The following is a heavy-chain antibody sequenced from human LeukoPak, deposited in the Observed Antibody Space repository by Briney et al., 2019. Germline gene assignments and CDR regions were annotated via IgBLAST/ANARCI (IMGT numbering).Heavy chain of an antibody. CDR3: AKGAGSNWFDP. Sequence: GGSLRLSCAASGFTFSTYAMSWVRQAPGKGLEWISAISATGNSMYYTDSVKGRFTISRDNSKNTLYLQMNSLRAEDTAIYYCAKGAGSNWFDPWGQGTLVTVSS. V-gene: IGHV3-23*01. J-gene: IGHJ5*02. CDR2: ISATGNSM. D-gene: IGHD6-25*01. CDR1: GFTFSTYA.